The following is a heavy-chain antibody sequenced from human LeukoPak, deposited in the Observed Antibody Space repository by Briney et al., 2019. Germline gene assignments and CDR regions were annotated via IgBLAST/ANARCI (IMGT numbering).Heavy chain of an antibody. V-gene: IGHV3-30*04. CDR3: ARGAPIWYNDILTGYYREGLDV. J-gene: IGHJ6*02. Sequence: GGSLRLSCAAPGFTFSSYAMHWVRQAPGKGLEWVAIISYDGSNKYYADSVKGRFTISRDNSKDTLYLQMNSPRAEDTAVYYCARGAPIWYNDILTGYYREGLDVWGQGTTVTVSS. CDR1: GFTFSSYA. CDR2: ISYDGSNK. D-gene: IGHD3-9*01.